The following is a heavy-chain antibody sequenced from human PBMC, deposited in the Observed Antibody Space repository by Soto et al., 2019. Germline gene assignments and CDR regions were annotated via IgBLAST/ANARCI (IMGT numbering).Heavy chain of an antibody. Sequence: QLQLQESGPGLVKPSETLSLTCTVSGGSISSSSYYWGWIRQPPGKGLEWIGSIYYSGSTYYNPSLKSRVTIPVATSKNQFPLKLSSVTAADTAVYYFARHDDILTGYYNIDYWGQGTLVTVSS. CDR1: GGSISSSSYY. CDR2: IYYSGST. V-gene: IGHV4-39*01. J-gene: IGHJ4*02. CDR3: ARHDDILTGYYNIDY. D-gene: IGHD3-9*01.